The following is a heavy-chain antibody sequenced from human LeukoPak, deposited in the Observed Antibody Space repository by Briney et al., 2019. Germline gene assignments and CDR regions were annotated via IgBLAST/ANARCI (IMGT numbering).Heavy chain of an antibody. CDR2: ISHSGGDT. V-gene: IGHV3-23*01. CDR3: AKDLSLYTSSASTFDS. Sequence: GGSLRLSCAASGFTFSSYAMTWVRQAPGKGLEWVSTISHSGGDTYYADSVKGRFTLSRDNSKNTLYLQMNSLRAEATALYYCAKDLSLYTSSASTFDSWGQGTLVTVSS. CDR1: GFTFSSYA. J-gene: IGHJ4*02. D-gene: IGHD6-6*01.